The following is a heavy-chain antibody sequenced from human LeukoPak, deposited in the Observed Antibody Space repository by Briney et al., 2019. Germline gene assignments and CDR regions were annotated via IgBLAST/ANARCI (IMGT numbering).Heavy chain of an antibody. CDR2: IYTSGST. Sequence: SQTLSLTCTVSGGSISSGSYYWSWIRQPAGKGLEWIGRIYTSGSTNYNPSLKSRVTISVDTSKNQFSLKLSSVTAADTAMYYCARGRVGIFPSYYFDYWGQGTLVTVSS. CDR3: ARGRVGIFPSYYFDY. V-gene: IGHV4-61*02. J-gene: IGHJ4*02. CDR1: GGSISSGSYY. D-gene: IGHD2-15*01.